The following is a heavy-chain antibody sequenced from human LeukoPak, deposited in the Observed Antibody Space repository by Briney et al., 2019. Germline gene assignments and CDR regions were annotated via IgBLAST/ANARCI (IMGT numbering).Heavy chain of an antibody. V-gene: IGHV3-48*03. CDR2: ISGSGGAV. Sequence: PGGSLRLSCAASGSTFSSFEMNWVRQAPGKGLEWVSSISGSGGAVYYADSVKGRFTVSRDNAKNSLYLQMITLTAEDTAIYYCTRNGGGLDYWGQGTPVTVSS. CDR3: TRNGGGLDY. J-gene: IGHJ4*02. D-gene: IGHD3-10*01. CDR1: GSTFSSFE.